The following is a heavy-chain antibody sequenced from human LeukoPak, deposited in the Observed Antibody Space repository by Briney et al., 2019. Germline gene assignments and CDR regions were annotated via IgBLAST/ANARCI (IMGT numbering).Heavy chain of an antibody. V-gene: IGHV1-18*01. Sequence: ASVKVSCKASGYTFTSYGISWVRQAPGQGLEWMGWISAYNGNTNYAQKLQGRVTMTTDTSTSTAYMELRSLRSDDTAVYYCASALINGYSSGWYVGRYFDYWGQGTLVTVSS. J-gene: IGHJ4*02. CDR1: GYTFTSYG. CDR2: ISAYNGNT. CDR3: ASALINGYSSGWYVGRYFDY. D-gene: IGHD6-19*01.